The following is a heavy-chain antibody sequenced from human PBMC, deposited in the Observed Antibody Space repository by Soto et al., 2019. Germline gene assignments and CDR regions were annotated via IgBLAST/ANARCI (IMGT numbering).Heavy chain of an antibody. CDR1: GGSISSGDYY. CDR3: ARDRVDRPGFDY. Sequence: QVQLQESGPGLVKPAQTLSLTCAVSGGSISSGDYYWNWIRQFPGKGLEWIGYISYSGSTYYNPSLKSRLTMSVDTSKNQFSLRLNSVTAADTAIYYCARDRVDRPGFDYWGQGTLVTVSS. CDR2: ISYSGST. J-gene: IGHJ4*02. D-gene: IGHD2-15*01. V-gene: IGHV4-31*11.